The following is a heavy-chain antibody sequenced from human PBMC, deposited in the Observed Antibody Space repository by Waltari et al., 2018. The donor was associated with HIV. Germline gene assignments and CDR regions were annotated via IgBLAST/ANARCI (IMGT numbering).Heavy chain of an antibody. D-gene: IGHD3-22*01. CDR1: GFTFSNDW. CDR2: IKSKTDGGTT. CDR3: TTAYYYDSSGYYSVFDY. Sequence: EVQLVESGGGLVKPGGSLRLSCAASGFTFSNDWMSWVRQAPGKGLEWVGRIKSKTDGGTTDYAAPVKGRFTISRDDSKNTLYLQMNSLKTEDTAVYYCTTAYYYDSSGYYSVFDYWGQGTLVTVSS. V-gene: IGHV3-15*01. J-gene: IGHJ4*02.